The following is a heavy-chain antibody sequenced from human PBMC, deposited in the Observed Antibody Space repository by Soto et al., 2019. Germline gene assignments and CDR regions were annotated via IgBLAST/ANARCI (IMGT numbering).Heavy chain of an antibody. Sequence: PGGSLRLSCVASGFTFRSYTMNWVRQAPGKGLEWVSAIRGFSPYTIKADSVKGRFTISRAKAKNSLYLQMNSHSAEDTAVYDYASDRGYDARRDDYSALDGWGQGTMVTVSS. CDR3: ASDRGYDARRDDYSALDG. CDR1: GFTFRSYT. V-gene: IGHV3-21*01. J-gene: IGHJ6*02. D-gene: IGHD3-16*01. CDR2: IRGFSPYT.